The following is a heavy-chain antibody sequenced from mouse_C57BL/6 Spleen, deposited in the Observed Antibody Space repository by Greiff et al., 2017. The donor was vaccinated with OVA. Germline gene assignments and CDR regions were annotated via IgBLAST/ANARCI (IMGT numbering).Heavy chain of an antibody. J-gene: IGHJ2*01. CDR3: ARQGLGTTGYYFDY. CDR1: GFTFSSYG. CDR2: ISSGGSYT. Sequence: EVKLMESGGDLVKPGGSLKLSCAASGFTFSSYGMSWVRQTPDQRLEWVATISSGGSYTYYPDRVKGRFTISRDNAKNTLYRQMSRLKSEDTAMYYGARQGLGTTGYYFDYWGQGTTLTVSS. D-gene: IGHD2-14*01. V-gene: IGHV5-6*01.